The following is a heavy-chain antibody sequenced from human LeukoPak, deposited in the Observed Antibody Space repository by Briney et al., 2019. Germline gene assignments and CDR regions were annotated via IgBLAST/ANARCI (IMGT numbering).Heavy chain of an antibody. V-gene: IGHV1-18*01. Sequence: ASVKVSCKASGYTFTSYGISWVRQAPGQGLEWMVWISAYNGNTNYAQKLQGRVTMTTDTSTSTAYMELRSLRSDDTAVYYCARVRESSSWSDAFDIWGQGRMVTVSS. CDR1: GYTFTSYG. CDR3: ARVRESSSWSDAFDI. J-gene: IGHJ3*02. CDR2: ISAYNGNT. D-gene: IGHD6-13*01.